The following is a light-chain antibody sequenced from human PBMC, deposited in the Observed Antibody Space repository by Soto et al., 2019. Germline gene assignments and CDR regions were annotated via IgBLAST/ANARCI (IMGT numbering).Light chain of an antibody. CDR2: AAS. Sequence: DIQMTQSPSSLSASVGDRVTINCRASQNINTHLNWYQQKPGQAPKLLILAASSLESGVPSRFSGRGSGTDFTLSISTVQIEDFATYYCQQSYSFPLTFGGGTKVDIK. V-gene: IGKV1-39*01. CDR3: QQSYSFPLT. CDR1: QNINTH. J-gene: IGKJ4*01.